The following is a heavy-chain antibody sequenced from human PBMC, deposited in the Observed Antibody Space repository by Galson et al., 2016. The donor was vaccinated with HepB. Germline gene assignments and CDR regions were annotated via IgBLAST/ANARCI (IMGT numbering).Heavy chain of an antibody. CDR3: ARGRGYDFWSGYSPLNWFDP. CDR1: GGSISSGSYY. CDR2: IYTSGST. Sequence: TLSLTCTASGGSISSGSYYWSWIRQPAGKGLEWIGRIYTSGSTNYNPSLKSRVTISVDTSKNQFSLKLSSVTAADTAVYYCARGRGYDFWSGYSPLNWFDPWGQGTLVTVSS. V-gene: IGHV4-61*02. D-gene: IGHD3-3*01. J-gene: IGHJ5*02.